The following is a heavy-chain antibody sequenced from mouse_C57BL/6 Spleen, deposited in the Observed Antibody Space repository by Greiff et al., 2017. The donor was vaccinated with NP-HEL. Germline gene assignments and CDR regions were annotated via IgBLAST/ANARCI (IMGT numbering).Heavy chain of an antibody. D-gene: IGHD4-1*01. V-gene: IGHV1-72*01. CDR1: GYTFTSYW. J-gene: IGHJ3*01. CDR3: ARAETGSWFAY. Sequence: VKLQQPGAELVKPGASVKLSCKASGYTFTSYWMHWVKQRPGRGLEWIGRIDTNSGGTKYNEKFKSKATLTVDKPSSTAYMQLSSLTSEDSAVYYCARAETGSWFAYWGQGTLVTVSA. CDR2: IDTNSGGT.